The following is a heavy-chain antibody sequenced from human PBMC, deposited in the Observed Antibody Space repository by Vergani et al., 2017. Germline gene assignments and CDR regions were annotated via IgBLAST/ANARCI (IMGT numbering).Heavy chain of an antibody. CDR3: ATPWDSSRAGGYDGMDV. D-gene: IGHD6-13*01. Sequence: QVQLVQSGAEVKKPGASVKVSCKASGYTFTGYYMPWVRQAPGQGLEWMGWINPNSGGTNYAQKFQGRVTMTRDTSIGTAYMELSRLRSDDTAVYYCATPWDSSRAGGYDGMDVWGQGTTVTVSS. V-gene: IGHV1-2*02. CDR1: GYTFTGYY. CDR2: INPNSGGT. J-gene: IGHJ6*02.